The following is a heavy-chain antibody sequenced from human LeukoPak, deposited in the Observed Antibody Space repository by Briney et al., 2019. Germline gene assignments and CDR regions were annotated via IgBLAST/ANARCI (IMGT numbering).Heavy chain of an antibody. CDR2: ISGSGGST. V-gene: IGHV3-23*01. CDR3: ARGSSSWYYFDY. CDR1: GFTFSSYA. Sequence: GGSLRLSCAASGFTFSSYAMSWVRQAPGKGLEWVSAISGSGGSTYYADSVKGRFTISRDNSKNTLYLQMNSLRAEDTAVYYCARGSSSWYYFDYWGQGTLITVSS. D-gene: IGHD6-13*01. J-gene: IGHJ4*02.